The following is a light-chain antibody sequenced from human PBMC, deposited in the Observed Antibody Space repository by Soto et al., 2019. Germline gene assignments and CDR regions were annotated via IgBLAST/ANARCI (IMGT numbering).Light chain of an antibody. J-gene: IGLJ1*01. V-gene: IGLV3-25*03. CDR2: KDN. CDR1: ALPKKY. Sequence: SYELTQSPSVSVSPGQTARITCSGDALPKKYVYWYQLRPGQAPLLIVYKDNERPSGIPERFSGSGSGPTATLTISGVQAENEAHYYGQSTEGTGSLYAFGGGTK. CDR3: QSTEGTGSLYA.